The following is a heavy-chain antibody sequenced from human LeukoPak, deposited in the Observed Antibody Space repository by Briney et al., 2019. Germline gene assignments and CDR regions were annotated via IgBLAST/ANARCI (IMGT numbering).Heavy chain of an antibody. V-gene: IGHV3-53*01. CDR3: ARDALTDYSRAFDI. CDR2: IYSGGST. D-gene: IGHD3-16*01. CDR1: GFTVSNNY. J-gene: IGHJ3*02. Sequence: GGSLRLSCTASGFTVSNNYVNWVRQAPGKGLEWVSVIYSGGSTYYADSVKGRFTISRDNPKNTLCLQMNSLRVEDTAVYYCARDALTDYSRAFDIWGQGTMVTVSS.